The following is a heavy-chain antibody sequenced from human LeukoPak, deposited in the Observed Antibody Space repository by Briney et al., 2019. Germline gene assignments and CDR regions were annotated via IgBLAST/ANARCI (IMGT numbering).Heavy chain of an antibody. Sequence: GGSLRLSCAASGFTFSSYGMSWVRQAPGKGLEWVSGISGSGGFTYFADSVKGRSTISRDNSNNTLYLQVNTVRAADTAVYYCAKGHGSTWYDGLYYFDYWGQGTLVTVSS. J-gene: IGHJ4*02. V-gene: IGHV3-23*01. D-gene: IGHD6-13*01. CDR3: AKGHGSTWYDGLYYFDY. CDR2: ISGSGGFT. CDR1: GFTFSSYG.